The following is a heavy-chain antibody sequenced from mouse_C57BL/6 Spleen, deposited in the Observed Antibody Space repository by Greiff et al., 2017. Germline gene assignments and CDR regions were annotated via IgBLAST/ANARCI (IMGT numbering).Heavy chain of an antibody. CDR3: ARHQTGGYFDV. Sequence: EVQGVESGGGLVKPGGSQKLSCAASGFTFSSYTMSWVRQTPEKRLEWVATISGGGGNTYYPDSVKGRFTISRDNAKNTLYLQMSSLRSEDTALYYCARHQTGGYFDVWGTGTTVTVSS. CDR2: ISGGGGNT. CDR1: GFTFSSYT. D-gene: IGHD4-1*01. J-gene: IGHJ1*03. V-gene: IGHV5-9*01.